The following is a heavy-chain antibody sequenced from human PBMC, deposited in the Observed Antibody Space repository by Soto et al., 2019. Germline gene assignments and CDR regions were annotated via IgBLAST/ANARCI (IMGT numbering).Heavy chain of an antibody. V-gene: IGHV4-34*01. J-gene: IGHJ5*02. CDR3: ATSLWFGTQVEL. Sequence: QVQLQQWGAGLLKPSDTLSLSCAVYGGYFNDNYYTWFRQPPGKGLEWIGEISRSGTTKYIPSLKSRASISFDTSKTQVALKVTSVTAAGTAVYYCATSLWFGTQVELWGQGALVTVSS. D-gene: IGHD3-10*01. CDR1: GGYFNDNY. CDR2: ISRSGTT.